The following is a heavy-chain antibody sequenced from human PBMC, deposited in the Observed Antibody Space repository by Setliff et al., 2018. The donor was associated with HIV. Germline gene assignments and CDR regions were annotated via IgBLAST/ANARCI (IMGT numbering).Heavy chain of an antibody. V-gene: IGHV4-38-2*01. CDR2: IYHTGST. J-gene: IGHJ4*02. CDR1: GYSISSGYY. CDR3: ARAAAGNTGPFDL. Sequence: SETLSLTCAVSGYSISSGYYWGWIRQPPGNGLEWIGSIYHTGSTYYKPSLKSRVTMSVDTSKNQFSLKLTSVTASDTAVYYCARAAAGNTGPFDLWGQGSPVTVSS. D-gene: IGHD4-17*01.